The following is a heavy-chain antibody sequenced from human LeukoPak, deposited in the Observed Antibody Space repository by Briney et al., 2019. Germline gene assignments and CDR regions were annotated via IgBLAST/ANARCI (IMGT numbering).Heavy chain of an antibody. J-gene: IGHJ5*02. Sequence: PSETLSLTCIVSGGSISSYYWSWIRQPAGEGLEWIGRIYTTGNTNYNPSLKSRVTMSIDTSKKQFYLKLSSVTAADTAVYYCARGKYYYDSNSSYRYFDPWGQGTLVTVSS. V-gene: IGHV4-4*07. CDR3: ARGKYYYDSNSSYRYFDP. CDR2: IYTTGNT. D-gene: IGHD3-22*01. CDR1: GGSISSYY.